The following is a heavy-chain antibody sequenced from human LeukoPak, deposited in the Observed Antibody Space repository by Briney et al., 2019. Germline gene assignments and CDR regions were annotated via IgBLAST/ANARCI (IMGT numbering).Heavy chain of an antibody. CDR2: IYYSGST. V-gene: IGHV4-59*01. CDR3: ARDTGYYPHWYFDL. J-gene: IGHJ2*01. Sequence: SETLSLTCTVSGGSISSYCWSWIRQPPGKGLEWIGYIYYSGSTNYNPSLKSRVTISVDTSKNQFSLKLSSVTAADTAVYYCARDTGYYPHWYFDLWGRGTLVTVSS. D-gene: IGHD3-9*01. CDR1: GGSISSYC.